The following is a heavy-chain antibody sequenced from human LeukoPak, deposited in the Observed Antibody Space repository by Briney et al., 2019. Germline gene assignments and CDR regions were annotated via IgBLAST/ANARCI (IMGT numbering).Heavy chain of an antibody. J-gene: IGHJ3*02. CDR2: ISWNSGSI. D-gene: IGHD3-9*01. V-gene: IGHV3-9*01. CDR1: GFTFDDYA. Sequence: GGSLRLSSAASGFTFDDYAMHWVRQAPGKGLEWVSGISWNSGSIGYADSVKGRFTISRDNAKNSLYLQMNSLRAEDTALYYCAKVRSYDILTGYPDAFDIWGQGTMVTVSS. CDR3: AKVRSYDILTGYPDAFDI.